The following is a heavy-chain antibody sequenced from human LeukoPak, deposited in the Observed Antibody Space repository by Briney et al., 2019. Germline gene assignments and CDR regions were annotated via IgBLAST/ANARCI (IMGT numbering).Heavy chain of an antibody. CDR1: GGSISSYY. CDR2: IYYSGST. D-gene: IGHD3-9*01. V-gene: IGHV4-59*01. CDR3: ARVVFDILTGYYPAPLFDY. J-gene: IGHJ4*02. Sequence: SETLSLTCTVSGGSISSYYWSWIRQPPGKGLEWIGYIYYSGSTNYNPSLKSRVTISVDTSKNQFSLKLSSVTAADTAVYYCARVVFDILTGYYPAPLFDYWGQGTLVTVSS.